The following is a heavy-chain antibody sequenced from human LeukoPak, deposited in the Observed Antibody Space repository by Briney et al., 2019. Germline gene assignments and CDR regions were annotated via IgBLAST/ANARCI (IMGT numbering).Heavy chain of an antibody. CDR2: ISPNSGGT. CDR1: GYTFTDYY. CDR3: ARVDSSGYYYRFDP. D-gene: IGHD3-22*01. Sequence: ASVKVSCKASGYTFTDYYIHWVRQAPGQGLEWMGRISPNSGGTSYAQKFQGRVTMTRDTSIATAYMELSSLRSDDTAVYYCARVDSSGYYYRFDPWGQGTLVTVSS. V-gene: IGHV1-2*06. J-gene: IGHJ5*02.